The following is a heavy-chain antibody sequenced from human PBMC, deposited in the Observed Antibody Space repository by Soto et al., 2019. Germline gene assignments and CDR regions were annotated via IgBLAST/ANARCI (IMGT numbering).Heavy chain of an antibody. D-gene: IGHD3-9*01. CDR2: ISWNSGSI. J-gene: IGHJ4*02. CDR1: GFTFDDYA. CDR3: AKGYDILTGYYVGVLDY. V-gene: IGHV3-9*01. Sequence: EVQLVESGGGLVQPGRSLRLSCAASGFTFDDYAMHWVRQAPGKGLEWVSGISWNSGSIGYADSVKGRFTISRDNAKNSLYLQMNSLRAEDTALYYCAKGYDILTGYYVGVLDYWGQGTLVTVSS.